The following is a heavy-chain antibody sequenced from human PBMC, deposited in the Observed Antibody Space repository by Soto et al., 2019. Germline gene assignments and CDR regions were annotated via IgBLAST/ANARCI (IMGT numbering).Heavy chain of an antibody. CDR2: IYYSGST. J-gene: IGHJ4*02. D-gene: IGHD3-3*01. CDR3: ASAGEYDFWSGDFDY. CDR1: GGSISSSSYY. V-gene: IGHV4-39*01. Sequence: SETLSLTYTVSGGSISSSSYYWGWIRQPPGKGLEWIGSIYYSGSTYYNPSLKSRVTISVDTSKNQFSLKLSSVTAADTAVYYCASAGEYDFWSGDFDYWGQGTLVTVSS.